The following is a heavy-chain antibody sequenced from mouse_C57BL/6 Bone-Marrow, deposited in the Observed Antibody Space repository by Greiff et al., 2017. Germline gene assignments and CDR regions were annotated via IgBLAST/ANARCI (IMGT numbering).Heavy chain of an antibody. CDR2: ISSGGDYI. V-gene: IGHV5-9-1*02. CDR1: GFTFSSYA. D-gene: IGHD3-2*02. J-gene: IGHJ4*01. CDR3: TRDRGGDSSGYYAMDY. Sequence: EVMLVESGEGLVKPGGSLKLSCAASGFTFSSYAMSWVRQTPEKRLEWVAYISSGGDYIYYADTVKGRFTLSRDNARNTLYLQMSRLKSEDTAMYYCTRDRGGDSSGYYAMDYWGQGTSVTVSS.